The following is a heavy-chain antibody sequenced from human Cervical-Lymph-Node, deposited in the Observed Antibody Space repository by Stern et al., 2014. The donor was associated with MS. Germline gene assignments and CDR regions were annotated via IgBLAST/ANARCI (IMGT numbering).Heavy chain of an antibody. Sequence: QVQLMQSGAEVKKPGASVRVSCKASGYTFTNYDINWVRQAPGQGLEWMGWMNPNTGDTGHAQKFQGRITMTRNTSMSTAYMDLSSLKSEDTATYYCARTYELDYWGQGTLVVVSS. CDR2: MNPNTGDT. CDR1: GYTFTNYD. V-gene: IGHV1-8*01. J-gene: IGHJ4*02. CDR3: ARTYELDY. D-gene: IGHD3-3*01.